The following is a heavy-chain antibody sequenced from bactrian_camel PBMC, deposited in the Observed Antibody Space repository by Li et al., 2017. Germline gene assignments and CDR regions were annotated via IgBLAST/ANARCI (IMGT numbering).Heavy chain of an antibody. Sequence: HVQLVESGGGSVQAGESLRLACTGSGFTFRTSRMGWYRHSPHNPCQMVANVNSDGTTAYDDSVKGRFSISRDNINSAVYLQMNNLTPEDTGMYVCAAGSLRRDGCSGRPDKTAFAYWDQGTQVTVS. V-gene: IGHV3S53*01. CDR1: GFTFRTSR. CDR3: AAGSLRRDGCSGRPDKTAFAY. CDR2: VNSDGTT. D-gene: IGHD6*01. J-gene: IGHJ4*01.